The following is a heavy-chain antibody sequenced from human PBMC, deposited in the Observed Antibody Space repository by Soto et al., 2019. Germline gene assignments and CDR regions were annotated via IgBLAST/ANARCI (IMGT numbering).Heavy chain of an antibody. V-gene: IGHV3-48*02. CDR3: ARVGRGVYGMDV. D-gene: IGHD2-8*01. J-gene: IGHJ6*02. CDR2: ITSDSSTI. CDR1: GFAFSTYS. Sequence: VGSLRLSCAASGFAFSTYSINWVRQAPGKGLEWFSYITSDSSTISYADSVKGRFTVSRDNAKNSLYLQMNSLRDEDTAVYYCARVGRGVYGMDVWGQGTSVTVSS.